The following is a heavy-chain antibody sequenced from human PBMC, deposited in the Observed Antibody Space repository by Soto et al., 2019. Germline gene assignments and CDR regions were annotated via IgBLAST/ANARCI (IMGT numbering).Heavy chain of an antibody. CDR1: GFTFTSSA. V-gene: IGHV1-58*01. CDR2: IAVGSGYT. J-gene: IGHJ4*02. D-gene: IGHD2-8*01. Sequence: GASVKVSCKASGFTFTSSAFQWVRQARGQRLEWIGWIAVGSGYTNYAQRFQDRVTLTRDMSTATTYMELSRLTSEDTDIYYCAEDATASQQMVPCDYWGQGTLVTVSS. CDR3: AEDATASQQMVPCDY.